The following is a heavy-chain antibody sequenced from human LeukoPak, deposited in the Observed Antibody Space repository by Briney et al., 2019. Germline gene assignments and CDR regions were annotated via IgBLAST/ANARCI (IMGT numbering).Heavy chain of an antibody. Sequence: SVKVSCKASGGTFSSYAISWVRQAPGQGLEWMGRIIPILGIANYAQKFQGRVTIIADKFTSTAYMELSSLRSEDTAVYYCARDQKVGATPYFGMDVWGQGSTVTVSS. CDR2: IIPILGIA. CDR1: GGTFSSYA. V-gene: IGHV1-69*04. CDR3: ARDQKVGATPYFGMDV. J-gene: IGHJ6*02. D-gene: IGHD1-26*01.